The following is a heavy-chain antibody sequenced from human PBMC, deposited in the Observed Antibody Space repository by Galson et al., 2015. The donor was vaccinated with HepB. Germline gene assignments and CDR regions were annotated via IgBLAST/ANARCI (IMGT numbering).Heavy chain of an antibody. Sequence: SVKVSCKASGYTFTSYGISWVRQAPGQGLEWMGWISAYNGNTNYARKLQGRVTMTTDTSTSTAYMELRSLRSDDTAVYYCARVFCSSTSCYRGAVPLDHWGQGTLVTVSS. CDR3: ARVFCSSTSCYRGAVPLDH. J-gene: IGHJ4*02. CDR2: ISAYNGNT. V-gene: IGHV1-18*04. D-gene: IGHD2-2*02. CDR1: GYTFTSYG.